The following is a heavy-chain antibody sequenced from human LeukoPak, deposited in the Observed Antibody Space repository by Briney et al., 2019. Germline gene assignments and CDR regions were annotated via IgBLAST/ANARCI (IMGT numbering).Heavy chain of an antibody. V-gene: IGHV3-73*01. D-gene: IGHD5-18*01. CDR1: GFTFCGSA. J-gene: IGHJ4*02. CDR3: TTTAMVNSFDY. CDR2: IRTKANSYAT. Sequence: GGSLKLSCAASGFTFCGSAMFWVRQASGKGLEWVGRIRTKANSYATTYAASVEGRFTISRDDSKNMAYLQMNSLKKEDTAVYYCTTTAMVNSFDYWGQGTLVTVSS.